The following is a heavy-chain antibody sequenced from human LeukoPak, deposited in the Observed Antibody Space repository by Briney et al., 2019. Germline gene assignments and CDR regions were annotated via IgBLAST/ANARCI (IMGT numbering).Heavy chain of an antibody. CDR1: GYTFTGYF. J-gene: IGHJ3*02. Sequence: ASVKVSCKASGYTFTGYFMHWVRQAPGQGLEWMGGIIPIFGTANYAQKFQGRVTITADESTSTAYMELSSLRSEDTAVYYCARVMSVVVTYGAFDIWGQGTMVTVSS. CDR2: IIPIFGTA. CDR3: ARVMSVVVTYGAFDI. V-gene: IGHV1-69*13. D-gene: IGHD2-21*02.